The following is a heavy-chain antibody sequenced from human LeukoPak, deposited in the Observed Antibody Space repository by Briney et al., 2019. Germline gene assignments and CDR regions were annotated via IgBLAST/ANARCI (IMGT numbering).Heavy chain of an antibody. CDR1: GFTCSSYE. CDR2: ISSSGSTI. D-gene: IGHD3-22*01. CDR3: ARDLGQYYDTSDNWFDP. V-gene: IGHV3-48*03. Sequence: GGSLRRSCAASGFTCSSYERNWVRQAPGKGREGVSYISSSGSTIYYADSVKVRFTISRANAKKPLNLQMNSLRAEETAVCYCARDLGQYYDTSDNWFDPWGQGTLVTVSS. J-gene: IGHJ5*02.